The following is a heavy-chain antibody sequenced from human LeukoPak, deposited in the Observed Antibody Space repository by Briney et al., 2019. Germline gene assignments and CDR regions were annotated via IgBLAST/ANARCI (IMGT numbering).Heavy chain of an antibody. J-gene: IGHJ3*02. Sequence: GGSLRLSCAASGFTFRTYTINWVRQAPGKGLEWVSSISSNGYYIYYAGSVRGRFTISRDNAKNSLYLQMNSLRAEDTALYYCAREGLRTERSDTDAFDIWGQGTMVTVSS. D-gene: IGHD3-3*01. V-gene: IGHV3-21*01. CDR2: ISSNGYYI. CDR3: AREGLRTERSDTDAFDI. CDR1: GFTFRTYT.